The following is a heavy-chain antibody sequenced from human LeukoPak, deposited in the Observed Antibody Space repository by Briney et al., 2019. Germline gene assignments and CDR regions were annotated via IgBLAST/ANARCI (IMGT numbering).Heavy chain of an antibody. CDR2: IYPGYSVA. D-gene: IGHD6-13*01. CDR1: GYKLTNNW. J-gene: IGHJ5*02. CDR3: VRFALTSSLDH. Sequence: GESLKISCKISGYKLTNNWISWVRQVPGKGLEWMGLIYPGYSVAKYSPSFQGHVPLSVAASISTAYLQLSGLRASDTAIYYCVRFALTSSLDHWGQGTLVTVSS. V-gene: IGHV5-51*01.